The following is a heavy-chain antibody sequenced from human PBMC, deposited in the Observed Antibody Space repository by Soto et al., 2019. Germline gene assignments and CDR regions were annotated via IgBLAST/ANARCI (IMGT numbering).Heavy chain of an antibody. Sequence: QVQLQESGPGLVKPSQTLSLTCTVSGGSISSGGYYWSWIRQHPGKGLEWIGYIFYSVSTYYNSSLKSRVTISADTSKNQFSLKLSSVTAADTAVYYCARVWDSSGPNFDYWGQGTLVTVSS. J-gene: IGHJ4*02. CDR1: GGSISSGGYY. CDR3: ARVWDSSGPNFDY. V-gene: IGHV4-31*03. D-gene: IGHD3-22*01. CDR2: IFYSVST.